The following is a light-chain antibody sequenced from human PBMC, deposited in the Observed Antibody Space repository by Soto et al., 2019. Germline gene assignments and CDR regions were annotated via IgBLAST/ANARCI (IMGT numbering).Light chain of an antibody. CDR3: QQRSNWPPV. Sequence: EIVLTQSPGSLSLSPGEGATLSCRASQSVSTNVAWYQQRPGQPPRLLIYDASNRATGIPARFSGSGSGTDFTLTISSLEPEDFAVYYCQQRSNWPPVFGQGTKVDI. CDR2: DAS. V-gene: IGKV3-11*01. J-gene: IGKJ1*01. CDR1: QSVSTN.